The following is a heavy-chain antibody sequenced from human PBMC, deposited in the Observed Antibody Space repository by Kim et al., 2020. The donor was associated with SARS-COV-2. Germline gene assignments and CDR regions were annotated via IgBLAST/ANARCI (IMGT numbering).Heavy chain of an antibody. J-gene: IGHJ4*02. Sequence: GGSLRLSCAASGFTFSSYSMNWVRQAPGKGLEWVSSISSSSSYIYYADSVKGRFTISSDNAKNSLYLQMKSLRAEDTAVYYCARHPMYYYDSSGYYNFDYWGQGTLVIVSS. CDR2: ISSSSSYI. CDR3: ARHPMYYYDSSGYYNFDY. D-gene: IGHD3-22*01. V-gene: IGHV3-21*01. CDR1: GFTFSSYS.